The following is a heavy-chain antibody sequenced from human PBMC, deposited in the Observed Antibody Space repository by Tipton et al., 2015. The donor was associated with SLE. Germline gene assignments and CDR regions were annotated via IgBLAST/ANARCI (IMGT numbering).Heavy chain of an antibody. CDR1: GGSISSYY. V-gene: IGHV4-59*08. CDR2: IYYTGIT. J-gene: IGHJ5*02. D-gene: IGHD6-19*01. CDR3: VRLSSSGWRPYNWFDP. Sequence: GLVKPSETLSLSCSVSGGSISSYYWTWIRQPPGKGLEWLGYIYYTGITNYNPSLKSRVTLSVDTYRNQFSLKLNSVTAADTAVYYCVRLSSSGWRPYNWFDPWGQGTLVTVSS.